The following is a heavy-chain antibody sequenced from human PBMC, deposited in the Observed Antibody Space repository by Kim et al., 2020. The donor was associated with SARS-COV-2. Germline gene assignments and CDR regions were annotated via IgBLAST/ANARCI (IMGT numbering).Heavy chain of an antibody. Sequence: SETLSLTCTVSGGSVSSGSYYWSWIRQPPGKGLEWIGYIYYSGSTNYNPSLKSRVTISVDTSKNQFSLKLSSVTAADTAVYYCARASITIFGVVIIGPYYFDYWGQGTLVTVSS. D-gene: IGHD3-3*01. J-gene: IGHJ4*02. CDR3: ARASITIFGVVIIGPYYFDY. CDR2: IYYSGST. V-gene: IGHV4-61*01. CDR1: GGSVSSGSYY.